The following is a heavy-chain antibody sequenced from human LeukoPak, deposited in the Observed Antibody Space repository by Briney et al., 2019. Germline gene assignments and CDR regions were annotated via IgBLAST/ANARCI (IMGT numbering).Heavy chain of an antibody. D-gene: IGHD3-22*01. CDR3: ARRGDSRGYYAAFDI. CDR2: VGTAGDT. CDR1: GFTFSSYN. Sequence: GGSLRLSCTASGFTFSSYNMHWVRQPTGKGLEWVSAVGTAGDTYYPGSVKGRFTISRENAKNSLYLQLNSLRAGDTAVYYCARRGDSRGYYAAFDIWGQGTMVTVSS. V-gene: IGHV3-13*01. J-gene: IGHJ3*02.